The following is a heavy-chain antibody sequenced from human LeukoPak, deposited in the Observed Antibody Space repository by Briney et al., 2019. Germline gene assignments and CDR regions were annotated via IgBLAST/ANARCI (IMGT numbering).Heavy chain of an antibody. CDR3: ARVFRYSSSWYPSYYYYYYMDV. Sequence: ASVKVSCKASGYTFTSYDINWVRQATGQGLEWMGWMNPNSGNTGYAQKFQGRVTMTRNTSISTAYMELSSLRSEDTAVYYCARVFRYSSSWYPSYYYYYYMDVWGKGTTVTISS. CDR1: GYTFTSYD. V-gene: IGHV1-8*01. CDR2: MNPNSGNT. D-gene: IGHD6-13*01. J-gene: IGHJ6*03.